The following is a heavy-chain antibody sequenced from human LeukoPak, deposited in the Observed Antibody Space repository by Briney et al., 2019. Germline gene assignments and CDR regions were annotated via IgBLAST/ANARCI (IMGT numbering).Heavy chain of an antibody. D-gene: IGHD6-6*01. Sequence: GGSLRLSCEASGFTFSAYAMTWVRQAPGKGLEWVSSIGSDGKTHYSESVKGRFAISRDNSKNTLYLQMNSLRAEDTAVYYCAKEYSSSGAFDIWGQGTMVTVSS. CDR3: AKEYSSSGAFDI. CDR2: IGSDGKT. J-gene: IGHJ3*02. V-gene: IGHV3-23*01. CDR1: GFTFSAYA.